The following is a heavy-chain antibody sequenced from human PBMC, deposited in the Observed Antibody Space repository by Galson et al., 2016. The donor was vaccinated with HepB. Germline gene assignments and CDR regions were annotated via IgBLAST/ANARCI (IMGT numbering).Heavy chain of an antibody. J-gene: IGHJ3*02. CDR2: IYNSGRT. V-gene: IGHV4-39*01. Sequence: TLSLTCTVSGGSIISDVSYWGLIRQPPGRGLEWIGSIYNSGRTYYNPSLKSRVTISVDASKSQFTLQLTSVTAADTALYFCARQNAFYDSRDYSLGSAYDAFDIWGQGTMITVSS. D-gene: IGHD3-22*01. CDR3: ARQNAFYDSRDYSLGSAYDAFDI. CDR1: GGSIISDVSY.